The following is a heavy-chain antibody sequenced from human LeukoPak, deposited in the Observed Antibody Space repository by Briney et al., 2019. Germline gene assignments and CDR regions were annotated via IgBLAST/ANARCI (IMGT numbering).Heavy chain of an antibody. CDR3: GRSKGGRNGYNYVDY. J-gene: IGHJ4*02. CDR1: GYSFTSYW. Sequence: GESLKISCKGSGYSFTSYWIGWVRQMPGKGLEWMGIIYPGDSDTRYSPSFQGQVTISADKSTSTAFLQWSSLKASDTAMYYCGRSKGGRNGYNYVDYWGQGTLVTVSS. D-gene: IGHD5-24*01. CDR2: IYPGDSDT. V-gene: IGHV5-51*01.